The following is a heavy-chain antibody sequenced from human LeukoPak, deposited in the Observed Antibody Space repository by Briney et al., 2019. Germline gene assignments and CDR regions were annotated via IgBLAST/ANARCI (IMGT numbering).Heavy chain of an antibody. CDR2: INSDGSST. D-gene: IGHD4-23*01. CDR3: AMSDGGNGVDAFDI. V-gene: IGHV3-74*01. J-gene: IGHJ3*02. Sequence: PGGSLRLSCAASGFTFSSYWMHWVRQAPGKGLVWVSRINSDGSSTSYADSVKGRFTISRDNAKNTLYLQMNSLRAEDTAVYYCAMSDGGNGVDAFDIWGQGTMVTVSS. CDR1: GFTFSSYW.